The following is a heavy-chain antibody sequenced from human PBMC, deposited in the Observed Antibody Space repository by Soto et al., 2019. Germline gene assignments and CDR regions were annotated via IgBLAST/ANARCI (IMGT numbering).Heavy chain of an antibody. CDR1: GGSISSSSYY. V-gene: IGHV4-39*01. CDR3: ASSPTHSYYDILSGYYRRESYYFEY. D-gene: IGHD3-9*01. CDR2: IYYSGST. J-gene: IGHJ4*02. Sequence: SETLSLTCTVSGGSISSSSYYWGWIRQPPGKGLGWIGSIYYSGSTYYNPSLKSRVTISVDASKNTFSRQLSSVIEEDTAVYYCASSPTHSYYDILSGYYRRESYYFEYWGEGVQVSVSS.